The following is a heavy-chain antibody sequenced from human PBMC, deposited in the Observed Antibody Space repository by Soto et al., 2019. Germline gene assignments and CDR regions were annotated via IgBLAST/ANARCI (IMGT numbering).Heavy chain of an antibody. CDR1: GYTFTSYA. J-gene: IGHJ5*02. D-gene: IGHD3-9*01. Sequence: GASVKVSCKASGYTFTSYAMHWVRQAPGQRLEWMGWINAGNGNTKYSQKFQGRVTITRDTSASTAYMELSSLRSEDTAVYYCARGQDYDILTGHYTDWFDPWGQGTLVTVSS. CDR2: INAGNGNT. V-gene: IGHV1-3*01. CDR3: ARGQDYDILTGHYTDWFDP.